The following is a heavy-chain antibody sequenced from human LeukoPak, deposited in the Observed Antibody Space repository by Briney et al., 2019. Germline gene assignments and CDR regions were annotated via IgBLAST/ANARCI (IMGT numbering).Heavy chain of an antibody. CDR2: ISSSSSYI. D-gene: IGHD3-10*01. Sequence: GGSLRLSCAASGFTFSSYSMNWVRQAPGKGLEWVSSISSSSSYIYYADSVKGRFTISRDNAKNSLYLQMNSLRAEDTAVYYCARGNMVRGGTSYYYYYMDVWGKGTTVTISS. CDR1: GFTFSSYS. V-gene: IGHV3-21*01. J-gene: IGHJ6*03. CDR3: ARGNMVRGGTSYYYYYMDV.